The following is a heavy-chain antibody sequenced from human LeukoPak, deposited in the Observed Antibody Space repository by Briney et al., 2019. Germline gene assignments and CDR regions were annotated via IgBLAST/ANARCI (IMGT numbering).Heavy chain of an antibody. J-gene: IGHJ4*02. CDR3: ARYQLPYFDY. CDR1: GYSISSGYY. Sequence: SETLSLTCAVSGYSISSGYYWGWIRQPPGKGLEWIGSIYHSGSTYYNPSLKSRVTISVDTSKNQFSLKLSSVTAADTAVYYCARYQLPYFDYWGQGTLVTVSS. CDR2: IYHSGST. V-gene: IGHV4-38-2*01. D-gene: IGHD2-2*01.